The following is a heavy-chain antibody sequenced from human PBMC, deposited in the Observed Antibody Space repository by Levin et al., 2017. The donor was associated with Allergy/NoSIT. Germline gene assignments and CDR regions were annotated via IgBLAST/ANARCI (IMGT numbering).Heavy chain of an antibody. J-gene: IGHJ4*02. CDR2: ISYDGSNK. CDR3: ANEVDEWPFDY. CDR1: GFTFSSYG. V-gene: IGHV3-30*18. Sequence: GESLKISCAASGFTFSSYGMHWVRQAPGKGLEWVAVISYDGSNKYYADSVKGRFTISRDNSKNTLYLQMNSLRAEDTAVYYCANEVDEWPFDYWGQGTLVTVSS. D-gene: IGHD3-3*01.